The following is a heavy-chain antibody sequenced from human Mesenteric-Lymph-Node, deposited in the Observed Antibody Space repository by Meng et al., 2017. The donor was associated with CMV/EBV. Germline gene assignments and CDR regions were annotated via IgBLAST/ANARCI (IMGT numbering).Heavy chain of an antibody. D-gene: IGHD5-18*01. J-gene: IGHJ6*02. CDR3: ARSSVDTGMRNNYYYGMDV. CDR1: FSSYY. V-gene: IGHV1-46*01. Sequence: FSSYYMHWVRQAPGQGLEWMGLIDPSGGGTRFAQKFQGRVTLTRDASTSTVYMDLSSLRSEDTAVYFCARSSVDTGMRNNYYYGMDVWGQGSTVTVSS. CDR2: IDPSGGGT.